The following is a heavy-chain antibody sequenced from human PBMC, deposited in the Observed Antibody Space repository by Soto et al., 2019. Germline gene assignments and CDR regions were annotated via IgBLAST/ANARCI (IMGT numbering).Heavy chain of an antibody. CDR2: ISGSGGST. Sequence: EVQLLESGGGLVQPGGSLRLSCAASGFTFSSYAMSWVRQAPGKGLEWVSAISGSGGSTYYADSVKGRFTISRDNSKNPLYLQMTSLSAVDPAVHYCPKEGARETKTDHWGQGTLVTVSS. V-gene: IGHV3-23*01. J-gene: IGHJ5*02. CDR3: PKEGARETKTDH. CDR1: GFTFSSYA. D-gene: IGHD1-26*01.